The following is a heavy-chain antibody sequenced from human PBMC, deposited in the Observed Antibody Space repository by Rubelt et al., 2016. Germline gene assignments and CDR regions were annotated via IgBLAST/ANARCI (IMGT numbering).Heavy chain of an antibody. CDR1: GFSLSNARMG. V-gene: IGHV2-26*01. J-gene: IGHJ6*02. Sequence: QVTLKESGPVLVKPTETLTLTCTVSGFSLSNARMGVSWIRQPPGKALEWLAHLFSNVEKSYSNSLKRRLTICKDTSKSQVVLTMTNMDPVDTATYYCARSYRGAQYGMDVWGQGTTVTVSS. CDR3: ARSYRGAQYGMDV. CDR2: LFSNVEK. D-gene: IGHD1-26*01.